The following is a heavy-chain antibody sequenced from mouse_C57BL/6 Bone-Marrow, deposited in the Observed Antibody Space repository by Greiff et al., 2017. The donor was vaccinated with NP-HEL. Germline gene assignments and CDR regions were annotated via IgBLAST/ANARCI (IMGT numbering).Heavy chain of an antibody. Sequence: VQLQQSGPELVKPGASVKISCKASGYAFSSSWMNWVKQRPGKGLEWIGRIYPGDGDTNYNGKFKGKATLTADKSSSTAYMQLSSLTSEDSAVYFCARFYDGYYSYYFDYWGQGTTLTVSS. CDR1: GYAFSSSW. V-gene: IGHV1-82*01. J-gene: IGHJ2*01. D-gene: IGHD2-3*01. CDR2: IYPGDGDT. CDR3: ARFYDGYYSYYFDY.